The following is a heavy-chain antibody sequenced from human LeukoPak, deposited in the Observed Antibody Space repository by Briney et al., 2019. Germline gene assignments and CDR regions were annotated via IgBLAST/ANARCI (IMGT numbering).Heavy chain of an antibody. D-gene: IGHD2-15*01. CDR3: ARDLGGYPFFMDV. CDR2: VDQTGSP. V-gene: IGHV4-39*07. CDR1: GGSLRSDRHN. Sequence: PSETLSLTCSVSGGSLRSDRHNWAWVRQSADKVLEHIGSVDQTGSPYYNPPLKSRVTISVDTSNKQFSLNLTSVTAADTAVYYCARDLGGYPFFMDVWGKGITVTVSS. J-gene: IGHJ6*03.